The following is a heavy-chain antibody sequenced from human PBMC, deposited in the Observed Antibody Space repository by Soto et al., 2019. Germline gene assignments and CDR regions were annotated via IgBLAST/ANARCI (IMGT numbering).Heavy chain of an antibody. V-gene: IGHV3-21*01. Sequence: EVQLVESGGGLVKPGGSLRLSCAASGFTFSTYNMNWVRQAPGKGLEWVASISSTSVYMYYANSLKGRVTISRANAKSSRYLQVNSLRAEDTAVYYCARGWLRDPWMYWGQGTLVTVS. D-gene: IGHD5-12*01. J-gene: IGHJ4*02. CDR2: ISSTSVYM. CDR1: GFTFSTYN. CDR3: ARGWLRDPWMY.